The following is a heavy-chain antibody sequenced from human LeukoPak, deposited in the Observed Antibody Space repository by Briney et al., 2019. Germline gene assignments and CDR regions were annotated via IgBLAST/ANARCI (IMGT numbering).Heavy chain of an antibody. CDR3: ARVSLWFGEFVSRFDP. J-gene: IGHJ5*02. V-gene: IGHV4-31*03. CDR2: IYYSGST. D-gene: IGHD3-10*01. Sequence: SKTLSLTCTVYGGSISSGGYYWSWIRQHPGKGLEWIGYIYYSGSTYYNPSLKSRVTISVDTSKNQFSLKLSSVTAADTAVYYCARVSLWFGEFVSRFDPWGQGTLVTVSS. CDR1: GGSISSGGYY.